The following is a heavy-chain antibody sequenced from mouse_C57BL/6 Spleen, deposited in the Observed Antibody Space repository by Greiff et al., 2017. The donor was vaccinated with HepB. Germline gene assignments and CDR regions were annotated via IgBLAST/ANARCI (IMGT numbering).Heavy chain of an antibody. Sequence: VQLQQSGAELVRPGTSVKLSCKASGYTFTSYWMHWVKQRPGQGLEWIGVIDPSDSYTNYNQKFKGKATLTVDTSSSTAYMQLSSLTSEDSAVYYCTRSTRCSMDYWGQGTSVTVSS. CDR1: GYTFTSYW. V-gene: IGHV1-59*01. J-gene: IGHJ4*01. CDR2: IDPSDSYT. CDR3: TRSTRCSMDY. D-gene: IGHD2-14*01.